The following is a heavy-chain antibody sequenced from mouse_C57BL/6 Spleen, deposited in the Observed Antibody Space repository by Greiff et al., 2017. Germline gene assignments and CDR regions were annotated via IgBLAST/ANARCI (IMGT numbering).Heavy chain of an antibody. CDR2: INPGSGGT. CDR3: ARDDGYYRYFDV. Sequence: QVQLKESGAELVRPGTSVKVSCKASGYAFTNYLIEWVKQRPGQGLEWIGVINPGSGGTNYNEKFKGKATLTADKSSSTAYMQLSSLTSEDSAVYFCARDDGYYRYFDVWGTGTTGTVSS. V-gene: IGHV1-54*01. J-gene: IGHJ1*03. CDR1: GYAFTNYL. D-gene: IGHD2-3*01.